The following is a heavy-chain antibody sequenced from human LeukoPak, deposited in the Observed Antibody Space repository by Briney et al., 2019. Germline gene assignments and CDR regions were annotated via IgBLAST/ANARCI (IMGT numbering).Heavy chain of an antibody. CDR1: GFTVSSNY. J-gene: IGHJ4*02. CDR2: IYSGGST. CDR3: ARGHYDYVWGSYRRYYFDY. D-gene: IGHD3-16*02. V-gene: IGHV3-53*04. Sequence: QPGGSLRLSCAASGFTVSSNYMSWVRQAPGKGLEWVSVIYSGGSTYYADSVKGRFTISRHNSKNTLYLQMNSLRAEDSAVYYCARGHYDYVWGSYRRYYFDYWGQGTLVTVSS.